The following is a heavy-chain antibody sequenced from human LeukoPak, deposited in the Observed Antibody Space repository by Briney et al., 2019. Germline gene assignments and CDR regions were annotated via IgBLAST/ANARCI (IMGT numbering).Heavy chain of an antibody. CDR2: IYHTGST. J-gene: IGHJ6*03. Sequence: SETLSLTCAVSGFSISSDKYWGWIRQPPGKGLEWIGSIYHTGSTYYNPSLKSRVTISVDTSKNQFALKLNSVTAADTAVYYCARLSYYYYYMDVWGGGTTVTVSS. D-gene: IGHD3-10*01. V-gene: IGHV4-38-2*01. CDR3: ARLSYYYYYMDV. CDR1: GFSISSDKY.